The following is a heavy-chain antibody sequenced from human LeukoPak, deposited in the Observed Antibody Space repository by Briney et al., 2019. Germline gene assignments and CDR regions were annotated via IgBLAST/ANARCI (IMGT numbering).Heavy chain of an antibody. D-gene: IGHD6-25*01. CDR2: IRSKANSYAT. Sequence: GGSLTLSCAASGFTFSGSAMHWVRQASGKGLEWVGRIRSKANSYATAYAASVKGRFTISRDDSKNTAYLQMNSLKTEDTAVYYCTRLQGLRPFDYWGQGTLVTVSS. V-gene: IGHV3-73*01. CDR3: TRLQGLRPFDY. J-gene: IGHJ4*02. CDR1: GFTFSGSA.